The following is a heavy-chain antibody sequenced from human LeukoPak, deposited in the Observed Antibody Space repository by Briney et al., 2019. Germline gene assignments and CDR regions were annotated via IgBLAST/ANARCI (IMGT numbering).Heavy chain of an antibody. CDR1: GYTSTDYY. D-gene: IGHD2-15*01. CDR2: INPNSGGT. V-gene: IGHV1-2*02. CDR3: ARGYCSGGSCYSVENWFDP. Sequence: EASVKVSCKASGYTSTDYYMQWVRQAPGQGLEWMGWINPNSGGTYYAQKFLGRVTMTRDTSISTAYMELSRLRSDDTAVYYCARGYCSGGSCYSVENWFDPWGQGTLVTVSS. J-gene: IGHJ5*02.